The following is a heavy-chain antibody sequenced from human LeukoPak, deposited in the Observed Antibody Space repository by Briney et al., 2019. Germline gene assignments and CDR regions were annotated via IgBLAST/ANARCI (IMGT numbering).Heavy chain of an antibody. D-gene: IGHD3-22*01. CDR3: ARGSKRRYYDSRYYFDY. Sequence: GASVKVSCKASGYTFTSFGISWVRQAPGQGLEWMGWISGYNGNTNYAQKLQGRVTMTTDTSTSTAYMELRSLRSDDTAVYYCARGSKRRYYDSRYYFDYWGQGTLVTVSS. V-gene: IGHV1-18*01. CDR1: GYTFTSFG. CDR2: ISGYNGNT. J-gene: IGHJ4*02.